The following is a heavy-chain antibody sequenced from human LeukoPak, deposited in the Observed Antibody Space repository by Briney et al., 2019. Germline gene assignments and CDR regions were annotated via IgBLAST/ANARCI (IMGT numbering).Heavy chain of an antibody. CDR1: GFTFSSYE. J-gene: IGHJ4*02. D-gene: IGHD5-12*01. CDR2: ISRSCNSI. Sequence: GGSLRLSCAASGFTFSSYEMNWVRQAPGKGLEWLSYISRSCNSIFYADSVKGRFTISRDNAKNSLYLQMNSLRAEDTAVYYCARPYSAYAFDYWGQGTLVTVSS. V-gene: IGHV3-48*03. CDR3: ARPYSAYAFDY.